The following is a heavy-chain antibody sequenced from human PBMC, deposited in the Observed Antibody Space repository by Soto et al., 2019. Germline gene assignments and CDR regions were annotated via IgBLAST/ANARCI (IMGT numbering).Heavy chain of an antibody. D-gene: IGHD2-8*01. Sequence: QVQLVQSGAEVKKPGASVKVSCKASGYTFTSYGISWVRQAPGQGLEWMGWISAYNGNTNYAQKLQGRVTMTTDTSTSPAYLELRSLRSDDTAVYYCARGCAPASYCTDCVCYEVDYWGQGTLVAVSS. CDR2: ISAYNGNT. CDR3: ARGCAPASYCTDCVCYEVDY. CDR1: GYTFTSYG. J-gene: IGHJ4*02. V-gene: IGHV1-18*01.